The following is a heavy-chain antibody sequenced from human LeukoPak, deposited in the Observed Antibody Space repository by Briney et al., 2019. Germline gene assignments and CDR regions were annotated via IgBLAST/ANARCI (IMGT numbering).Heavy chain of an antibody. D-gene: IGHD2-15*01. Sequence: GGSLRLSCAASGFTFNSYTMTWVRQAPGKGLEWVSSISSSSSYIYYADSLKGRFTISRDNAKKSVYLQMNSLRAEDTAVYYCARGALDAATPFDSWGQGTLVTVSS. CDR3: ARGALDAATPFDS. V-gene: IGHV3-21*01. CDR1: GFTFNSYT. J-gene: IGHJ5*01. CDR2: ISSSSSYI.